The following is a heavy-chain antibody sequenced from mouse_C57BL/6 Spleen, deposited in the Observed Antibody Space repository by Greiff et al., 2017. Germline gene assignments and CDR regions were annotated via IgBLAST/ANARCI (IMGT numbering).Heavy chain of an antibody. CDR1: GFSLTSYG. J-gene: IGHJ3*01. CDR3: ASIYDGHEFAY. V-gene: IGHV2-6*01. CDR2: IWGVGST. Sequence: VHLVESGPGLVAPSQSLSITCTVSGFSLTSYGVDWVRQSPGKGLEWLGVIWGVGSTNYNSALKSRLSISKDNSKSQVFLKMNSLQTDDTAMYYCASIYDGHEFAYWGQGTLVTVSA. D-gene: IGHD2-3*01.